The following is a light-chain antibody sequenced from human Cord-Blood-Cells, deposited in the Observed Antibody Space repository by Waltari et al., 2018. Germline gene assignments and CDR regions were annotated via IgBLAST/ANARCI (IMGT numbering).Light chain of an antibody. CDR3: SSYTSSSVV. CDR2: DVS. J-gene: IGLJ2*01. Sequence: QSALTQPASVPGSPGQPITLPCPGTSSTVGGSNYVSWYHQHPGKAPKLMIYDVSTLPSGVSNRCSGSKSGNTASLTISGLQAEDEADYYCSSYTSSSVVFGGGTKLTVL. V-gene: IGLV2-14*01. CDR1: SSTVGGSNY.